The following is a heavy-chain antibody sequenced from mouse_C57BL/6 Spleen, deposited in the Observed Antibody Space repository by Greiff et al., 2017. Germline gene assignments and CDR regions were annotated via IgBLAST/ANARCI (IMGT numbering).Heavy chain of an antibody. V-gene: IGHV2-2*01. CDR3: ARKGYAYYYAMDY. CDR1: GFSLTSYG. CDR2: IWSGGST. J-gene: IGHJ4*01. Sequence: VQLLQSGPGLVQPSQSLSITCPVSGFSLTSYGVHWVRQSPGKGLEWLGVIWSGGSTDYHAAFISRLSISKDNSKSQVFFKMNSLQADDTSIYYCARKGYAYYYAMDYWGQGTSVTVSS. D-gene: IGHD2-2*01.